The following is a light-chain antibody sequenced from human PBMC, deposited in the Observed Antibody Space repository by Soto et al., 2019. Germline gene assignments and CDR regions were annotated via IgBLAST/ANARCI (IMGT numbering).Light chain of an antibody. J-gene: IGKJ1*01. Sequence: ETVMTQSPATLSVSPGERATLSCWASQSVSSNLAWYQQKPGQAPRLLIYGASTRATGIPARFSGSGSGTQFTLTISSLQSEDFAVYYCQQYNNWPRTFGQGTKVDIK. V-gene: IGKV3-15*01. CDR3: QQYNNWPRT. CDR1: QSVSSN. CDR2: GAS.